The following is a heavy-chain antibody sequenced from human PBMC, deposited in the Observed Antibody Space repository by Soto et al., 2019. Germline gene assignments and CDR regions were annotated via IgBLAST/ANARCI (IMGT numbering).Heavy chain of an antibody. V-gene: IGHV3-30*18. CDR3: AKDSTY. J-gene: IGHJ4*02. D-gene: IGHD3-3*02. CDR1: GFTFSSYG. Sequence: QVQLVESGGGVVQPGRSLRLSCAASGFTFSSYGMHWVRQAPGKGLEWVAVISYDGSNKYYADSVKGRFTISRDNSKNTLYLQMNSLRAEDTAVYYCAKDSTYWGQGTLVTVSS. CDR2: ISYDGSNK.